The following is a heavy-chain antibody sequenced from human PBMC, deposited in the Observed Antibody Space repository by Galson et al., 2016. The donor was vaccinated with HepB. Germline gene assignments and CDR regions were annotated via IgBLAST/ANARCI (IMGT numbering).Heavy chain of an antibody. D-gene: IGHD2-2*02. V-gene: IGHV1-18*01. CDR2: ISGYNGNT. CDR3: ARDQYCSSSSCYTKDFDY. J-gene: IGHJ4*02. Sequence: VKVSCKASGYTFTSYGISWVRQAPGQGPEWMGWISGYNGNTNYAQKLQGRVTMTKDTSTSTAYMELRSLRSDDTAVYYCARDQYCSSSSCYTKDFDYWGQGTLVTVSS. CDR1: GYTFTSYG.